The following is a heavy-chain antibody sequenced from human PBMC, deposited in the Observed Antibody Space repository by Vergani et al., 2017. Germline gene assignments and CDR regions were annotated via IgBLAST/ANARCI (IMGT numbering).Heavy chain of an antibody. CDR2: IYYSGST. CDR1: GCSISSYY. J-gene: IGHJ4*02. CDR3: ARDNRDHSGWYHSDY. D-gene: IGHD6-19*01. Sequence: QVQLQESGPGLVKPSETLSLTCTVSGCSISSYYWSWIRQPPGKGLEWIGYIYYSGSTNYNPSLKSRVTISVDTSKNQFSLKLSSVTAADTAVYYCARDNRDHSGWYHSDYWGQGTLVTVSS. V-gene: IGHV4-59*01.